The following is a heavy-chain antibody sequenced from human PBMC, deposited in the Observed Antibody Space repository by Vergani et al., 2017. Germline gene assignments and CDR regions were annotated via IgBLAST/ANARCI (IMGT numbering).Heavy chain of an antibody. CDR2: IYYSGST. J-gene: IGHJ5*02. CDR1: GGSISSGDYY. V-gene: IGHV4-30-4*01. D-gene: IGHD5-18*01. Sequence: QVQLQESGPGLVKPSQTLSLTCTVSGGSISSGDYYWSWIRQPPGKGLEWIGYIYYSGSTYYNPSLKSRVTISVETSKNQFSLKLSSVTAADTAVYYCARLESGALDTAMVANWFDPWGQGTLVTVSS. CDR3: ARLESGALDTAMVANWFDP.